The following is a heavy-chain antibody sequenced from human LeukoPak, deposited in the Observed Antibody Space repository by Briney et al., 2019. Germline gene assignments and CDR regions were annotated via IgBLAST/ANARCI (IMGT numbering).Heavy chain of an antibody. Sequence: GGSLRLSCAASGFTFSSYSMNWVRQAPGKGLEWVSAISGSGGSTYYADSVKGRFTISRDNSKNTLYLQMNSLRAEDTAVYYCIRFLEWLAHFDYWGQGTLVTVSS. D-gene: IGHD3-3*01. CDR2: ISGSGGST. CDR1: GFTFSSYS. J-gene: IGHJ4*02. V-gene: IGHV3-23*01. CDR3: IRFLEWLAHFDY.